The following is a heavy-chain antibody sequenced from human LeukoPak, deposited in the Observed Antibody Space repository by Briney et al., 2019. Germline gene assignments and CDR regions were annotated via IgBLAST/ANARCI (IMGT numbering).Heavy chain of an antibody. CDR3: ARDPPRGYGLDV. J-gene: IGHJ6*02. CDR1: GGSISNSNW. Sequence: SGTLSLTCTVSGGSISNSNWWSWVRRTPGKGLEWIGEIYPSGSTNYNPSLKSRVTISVDKSKNQYSLNLSSVTAADTAVYYCARDPPRGYGLDVWGPGITVTVS. CDR2: IYPSGST. V-gene: IGHV4-4*02.